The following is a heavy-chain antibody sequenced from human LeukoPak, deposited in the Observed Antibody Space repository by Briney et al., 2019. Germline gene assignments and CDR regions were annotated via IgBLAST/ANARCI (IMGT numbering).Heavy chain of an antibody. V-gene: IGHV3-21*01. Sequence: GGSLRLSCAASGFTFSSYSMNWVRQAPGKGLEWVSSISSSSSYIYYADSVKGQFTISRDNAKNSLYLQMNSLRAEDTAVYYCARVSLARFDYWGQGTLVTVSS. CDR3: ARVSLARFDY. CDR1: GFTFSSYS. CDR2: ISSSSSYI. J-gene: IGHJ4*02. D-gene: IGHD5/OR15-5a*01.